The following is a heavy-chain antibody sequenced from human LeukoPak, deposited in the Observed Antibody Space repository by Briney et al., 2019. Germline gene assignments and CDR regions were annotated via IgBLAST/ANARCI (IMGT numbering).Heavy chain of an antibody. V-gene: IGHV3-30*02. CDR3: AKIVGSGSRTF. D-gene: IGHD1-26*01. CDR1: GFTFTHFG. CDR2: IQYDGIDK. Sequence: GGSLRLSCLASGFTFTHFGMHWVRQAPGKALEWVTFIQYDGIDKYYADSVKGRFSISRDDSKNTIYLQMNSLKPEDTAVYYCAKIVGSGSRTFWGQGTLVIVSS. J-gene: IGHJ4*02.